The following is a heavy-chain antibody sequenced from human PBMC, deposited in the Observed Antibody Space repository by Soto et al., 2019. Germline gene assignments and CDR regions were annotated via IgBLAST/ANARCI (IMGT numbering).Heavy chain of an antibody. CDR1: GVPFSSYA. CDR3: ARGGMVAKGYSVIWFDP. CDR2: IIPIFGTA. D-gene: IGHD5-12*01. Sequence: SVKVACKASGVPFSSYAIIWVRQSPGQGLEWMGGIIPIFGTANYAQKFQCRVTITADKSTSTAYMELSSLRSEDTAVYYCARGGMVAKGYSVIWFDPWGQRTLVTVSS. J-gene: IGHJ5*02. V-gene: IGHV1-69*06.